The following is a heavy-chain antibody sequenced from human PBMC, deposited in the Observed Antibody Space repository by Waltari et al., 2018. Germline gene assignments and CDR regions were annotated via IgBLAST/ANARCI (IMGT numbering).Heavy chain of an antibody. J-gene: IGHJ4*02. Sequence: EVQLLESGGGLVQPGGSLRLSCAASGFTFSSYAMTWVRQAPEKGLEWVASIYSSGGGTYNADSVKGRFTVSRDNSKNTLNLQMNSLTAEDTAIYYCAKDGRSSGYYYYFDYWGQGTLVTVSS. CDR3: AKDGRSSGYYYYFDY. D-gene: IGHD3-3*01. V-gene: IGHV3-23*01. CDR2: IYSSGGGT. CDR1: GFTFSSYA.